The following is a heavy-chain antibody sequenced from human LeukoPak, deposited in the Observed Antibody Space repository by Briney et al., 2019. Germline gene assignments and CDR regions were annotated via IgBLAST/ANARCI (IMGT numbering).Heavy chain of an antibody. D-gene: IGHD3-10*01. CDR1: GFTFSSYA. J-gene: IGHJ4*02. CDR2: ISGGGDNT. V-gene: IGHV3-23*01. Sequence: GGSLRLSCAASGFTFSSYAMSWVRQAPGKGLEWVSAISGGGDNTYYADSVRGRFTVSRDNSKNTLYMQMTSLRAEDTAVYYCAREDIPMVLSLDHWGQGTLVTVSS. CDR3: AREDIPMVLSLDH.